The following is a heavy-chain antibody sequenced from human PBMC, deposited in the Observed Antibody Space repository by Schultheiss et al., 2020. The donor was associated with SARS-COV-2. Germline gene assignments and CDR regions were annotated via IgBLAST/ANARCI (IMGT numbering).Heavy chain of an antibody. Sequence: SETLSLTCTVSGGSISSSSYYWSWIRQPPGKGLEWIGYIYHSGSANYNPSLKSRVTISVDTSKNQFSLKLSSVTAADTAVYYCACYSSSWYNYWGQGTLVTVSS. CDR1: GGSISSSSYY. D-gene: IGHD6-13*01. J-gene: IGHJ4*02. V-gene: IGHV4-61*01. CDR2: IYHSGSA. CDR3: ACYSSSWYNY.